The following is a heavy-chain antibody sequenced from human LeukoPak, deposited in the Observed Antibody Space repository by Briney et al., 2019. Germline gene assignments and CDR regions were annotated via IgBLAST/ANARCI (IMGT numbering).Heavy chain of an antibody. V-gene: IGHV3-21*01. CDR1: GFTFSSYS. Sequence: PGGSLRLSCAASGFTFSSYSMNWVRQAPGKGLEWVSSISSSSSYIYYADSVKGRFTISRDNAKNSLYLQMNSLRAEDTAVYYCARGEYYYDSSGYSYYFDYWGQGTLVTVSS. CDR3: ARGEYYYDSSGYSYYFDY. J-gene: IGHJ4*02. D-gene: IGHD3-22*01. CDR2: ISSSSSYI.